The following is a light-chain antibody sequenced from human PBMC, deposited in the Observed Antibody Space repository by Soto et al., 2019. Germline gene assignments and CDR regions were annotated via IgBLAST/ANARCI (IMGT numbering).Light chain of an antibody. CDR3: CSFAGSSTHV. J-gene: IGLJ1*01. CDR1: SSDVGDYNY. Sequence: QSALTQPRSVSGSPGQSVTISCTGTSSDVGDYNYVSWYQQYPGKAPKLVIYDVSKRPSGVPDRFSGSKSGNTASLTISGLQAEDEADYYCCSFAGSSTHVFGSGTKLTVL. CDR2: DVS. V-gene: IGLV2-11*01.